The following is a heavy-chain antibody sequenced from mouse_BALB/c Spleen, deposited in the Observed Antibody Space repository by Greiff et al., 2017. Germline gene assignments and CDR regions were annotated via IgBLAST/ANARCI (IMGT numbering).Heavy chain of an antibody. D-gene: IGHD4-1*01. Sequence: VKLQESGAELVRPGVSVKISCKGSGYTFTDYAMHWVKQSHAKSLEWIGVISTYYGDASYNQKFKGKATMTVDKSSSTAYMELARLTSEDSAIYYCARGMGRDAMDYWGQGTSVTVSS. CDR2: ISTYYGDA. J-gene: IGHJ4*01. CDR1: GYTFTDYA. V-gene: IGHV1S137*01. CDR3: ARGMGRDAMDY.